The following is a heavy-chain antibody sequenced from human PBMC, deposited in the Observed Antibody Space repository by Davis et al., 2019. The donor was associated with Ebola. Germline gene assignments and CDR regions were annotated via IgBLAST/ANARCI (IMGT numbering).Heavy chain of an antibody. J-gene: IGHJ4*02. CDR1: GGSISYYF. CDR3: AKRGLGPNRPFDY. V-gene: IGHV4-59*01. CDR2: IYFSGST. Sequence: MPSETLSLTCTVSGGSISYYFWSWIRQPPGKGLEWIGYIYFSGSTNYNPSLQSRVTISVDTSKNQFSLKLSSVTAADTAVYYCAKRGLGPNRPFDYWGQGTLVTVSS. D-gene: IGHD1-26*01.